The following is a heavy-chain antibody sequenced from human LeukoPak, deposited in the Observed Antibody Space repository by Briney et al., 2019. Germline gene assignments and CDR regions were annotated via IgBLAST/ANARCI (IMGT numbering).Heavy chain of an antibody. CDR1: GYTFTGYY. CDR2: INPNSGGT. D-gene: IGHD6-13*01. Sequence: GASVKVSCKASGYTFTGYYTHWVRQAPGQGLEWMGWINPNSGGTNYAQKFQGRVTMTRDTSISTAYMELSRLRFDDTAVYYCARGSHRWYSASWSENYWGQGTLVTVSS. V-gene: IGHV1-2*02. CDR3: ARGSHRWYSASWSENY. J-gene: IGHJ4*02.